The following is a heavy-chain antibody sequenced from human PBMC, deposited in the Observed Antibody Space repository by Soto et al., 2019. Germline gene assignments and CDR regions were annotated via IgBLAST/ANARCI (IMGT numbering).Heavy chain of an antibody. D-gene: IGHD3-16*01. CDR3: ATDMTWGGGRYRPSNYY. CDR1: GFTFDDHA. J-gene: IGHJ6*01. V-gene: IGHV3-9*01. CDR2: ISWNSGSI. Sequence: GGSLRLSCAASGFTFDDHAMHWVRQDPGKGLEWVSGISWNSGSIGSADSVKCRFTVSRDNAKSSLYRQRHSRRAEDTGLYYCATDMTWGGGRYRPSNYY.